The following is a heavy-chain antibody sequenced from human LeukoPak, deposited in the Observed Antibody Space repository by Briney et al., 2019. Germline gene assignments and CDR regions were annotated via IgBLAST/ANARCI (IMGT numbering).Heavy chain of an antibody. D-gene: IGHD3-16*01. CDR2: ISGRTSHI. V-gene: IGHV3-21*01. CDR3: GRAFPPLRTSSAGDL. J-gene: IGHJ4*02. Sequence: PGGSLRLSCSAFGFTFSDYDMNWVRQAPGKGLEWVSSISGRTSHIYYGESVKGRFTISRDNAKNSLYLQMNSLGAKDTAVYYCGRAFPPLRTSSAGDLWGQGTLVTVSS. CDR1: GFTFSDYD.